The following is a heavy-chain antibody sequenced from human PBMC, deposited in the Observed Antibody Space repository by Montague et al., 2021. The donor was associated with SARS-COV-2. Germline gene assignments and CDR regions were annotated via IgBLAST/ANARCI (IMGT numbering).Heavy chain of an antibody. CDR2: VHSTGTT. Sequence: SETLSLTCTVSGGSITVSRYDWGWIRQPPGKGLEWIGSVHSTGTTSYNPSLKSRLTISVDTSENQFSLKMTSVTASDKAVYYCARHRAKAGSFDIWGQGTTVTAPS. V-gene: IGHV4-39*01. CDR1: GGSITVSRYD. J-gene: IGHJ3*02. CDR3: ARHRAKAGSFDI.